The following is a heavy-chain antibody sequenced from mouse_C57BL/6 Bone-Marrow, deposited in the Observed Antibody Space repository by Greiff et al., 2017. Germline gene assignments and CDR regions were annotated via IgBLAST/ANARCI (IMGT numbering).Heavy chain of an antibody. CDR1: GFTFSSYA. CDR2: ISDGGSYT. Sequence: EVQRVESGGGLVKPGGSLKLSCAASGFTFSSYAMSWVRQTPEKRLEWVATISDGGSYTYYPDNVKGRFTISRDNAKNNLYLQMSHLKSEDTAMYYCARGGSSFSWFAYWGQGTLVTVSA. D-gene: IGHD1-1*01. J-gene: IGHJ3*01. V-gene: IGHV5-4*01. CDR3: ARGGSSFSWFAY.